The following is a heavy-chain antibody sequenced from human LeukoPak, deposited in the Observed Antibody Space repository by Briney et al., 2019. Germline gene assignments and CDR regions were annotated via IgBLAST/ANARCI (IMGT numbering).Heavy chain of an antibody. Sequence: ASVKVSCKVSGYTLTELSMHWVRQAPGKGLEWMGGFDPEDGETIYAQKFQGRVTMTEDTSTDTAYMELSSLRSEDTAVYYCAPQLHSSGYQADFDYWGQGTLVTVSS. CDR3: APQLHSSGYQADFDY. CDR2: FDPEDGET. J-gene: IGHJ4*02. CDR1: GYTLTELS. V-gene: IGHV1-24*01. D-gene: IGHD3-22*01.